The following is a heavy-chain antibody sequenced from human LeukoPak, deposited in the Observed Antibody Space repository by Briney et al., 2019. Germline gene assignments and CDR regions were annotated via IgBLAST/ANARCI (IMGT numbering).Heavy chain of an antibody. V-gene: IGHV3-7*03. CDR1: AFTFSSHC. J-gene: IGHJ4*02. CDR2: IEKEGSER. Sequence: PGGSLRLSCAVSAFTFSSHCMSWVRQSPGEGVEWVSNIEKEGSERYYLDSEKGRFTISRDNAKNSLYLQMNSLGAEDTAVYYCAKILLGRDIQRGVTVRELPPSPFDYWGQGTLVTVSS. CDR3: AKILLGRDIQRGVTVRELPPSPFDY. D-gene: IGHD1-26*01.